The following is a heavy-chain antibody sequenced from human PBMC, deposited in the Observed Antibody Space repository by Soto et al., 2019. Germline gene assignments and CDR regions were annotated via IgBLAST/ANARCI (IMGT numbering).Heavy chain of an antibody. V-gene: IGHV4-31*03. CDR2: IYYSGST. CDR3: ARDGYSYGTPFDY. D-gene: IGHD5-18*01. CDR1: GGSISSGGYY. Sequence: PSETLSLTCTVSGGSISSGGYYWSWIRQHPGKGLEWIGYIYYSGSTYYNPSLKSRVTISVDTSKNQFSLKLSSVTAADTAVYYCARDGYSYGTPFDYWGQGTLVTVSS. J-gene: IGHJ4*02.